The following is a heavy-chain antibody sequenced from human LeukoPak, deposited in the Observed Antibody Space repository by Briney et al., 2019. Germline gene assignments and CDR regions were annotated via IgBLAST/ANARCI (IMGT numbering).Heavy chain of an antibody. J-gene: IGHJ4*02. CDR1: GDSVSSNSAT. D-gene: IGHD3-10*01. CDR2: TYYRSKLFN. CDR3: ARELGRRGIDY. Sequence: SQTLSLTCAISGDSVSSNSATWTFIRQSPSRGLEWLGRTYYRSKLFNEYAVSVKSLITINTDTSKNQFSLQLTSVTPEDTAMYFCARELGRRGIDYWGQGTLVTVSS. V-gene: IGHV6-1*01.